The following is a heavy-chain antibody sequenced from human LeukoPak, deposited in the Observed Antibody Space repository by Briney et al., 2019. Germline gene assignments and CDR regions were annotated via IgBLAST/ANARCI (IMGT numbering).Heavy chain of an antibody. V-gene: IGHV1-58*02. CDR1: GFTFTSSA. CDR2: IVVGSGNT. CDR3: AALFSGSPHGAFDI. J-gene: IGHJ3*02. D-gene: IGHD1-26*01. Sequence: SVKVSFKASGFTFTSSAMQWVRQARGQRLEWIGWIVVGSGNTNYAQKFQERVTITRDMSTSTAYMELSSLRSEDTAVYYCAALFSGSPHGAFDIWGQGTMVTVSS.